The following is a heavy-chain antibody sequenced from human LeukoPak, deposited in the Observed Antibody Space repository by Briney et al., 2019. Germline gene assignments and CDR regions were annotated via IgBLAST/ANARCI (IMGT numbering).Heavy chain of an antibody. D-gene: IGHD2-15*01. V-gene: IGHV3-21*01. Sequence: SGGSLRLSCAASGFTFSSYSMNWVRQAPGKGLEWVSSISSSSSYIYYADSVKGRFTISRDNAKNSLYLQMNSLRAEDTAVYYCATVAGDCSGGRCYLLRFDYWGQGTLVTVSS. J-gene: IGHJ4*02. CDR3: ATVAGDCSGGRCYLLRFDY. CDR2: ISSSSSYI. CDR1: GFTFSSYS.